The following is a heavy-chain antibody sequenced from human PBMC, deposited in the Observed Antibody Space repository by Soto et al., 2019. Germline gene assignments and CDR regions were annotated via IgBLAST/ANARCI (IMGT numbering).Heavy chain of an antibody. V-gene: IGHV4-38-2*01. Sequence: SETLSLTCAVSGYSITTGYYWGWVWRPPGKGLEWIGSVYHSGRTSYNPSLESRVTISVDTSKNQFSLRLSSVTAADTAVYYCARGVNYYDSSGFYPRDYWGQGILVTVSS. J-gene: IGHJ4*02. CDR2: VYHSGRT. CDR3: ARGVNYYDSSGFYPRDY. CDR1: GYSITTGYY. D-gene: IGHD3-22*01.